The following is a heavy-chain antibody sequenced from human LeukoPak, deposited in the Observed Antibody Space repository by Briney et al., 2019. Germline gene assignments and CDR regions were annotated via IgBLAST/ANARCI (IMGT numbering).Heavy chain of an antibody. CDR3: ARDISGDFDY. CDR1: GFTFSSYS. Sequence: GGSLRLSCAASGFTFSSYSMNWVRQAPGKGLEWVSSISSSSSYIYYADSVKGRFTTSRDNAKNSLYLQMNSLRAEDTAVYYCARDISGDFDYWGQGTLVTVSS. CDR2: ISSSSSYI. J-gene: IGHJ4*02. D-gene: IGHD2-15*01. V-gene: IGHV3-21*01.